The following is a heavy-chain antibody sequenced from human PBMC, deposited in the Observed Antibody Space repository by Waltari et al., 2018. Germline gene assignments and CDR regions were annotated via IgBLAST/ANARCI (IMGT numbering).Heavy chain of an antibody. CDR3: AKKGYDFYSGGMDV. CDR2: ISGSGGST. D-gene: IGHD3-3*01. Sequence: EVQLLESGGGLVQPGGSLRLSCAASGFTFSSYAMSWVRQAPGKGLEWVSAISGSGGSTYYADSVKGRFTISRDKSKNTLYLQMNSLRAEDTAVYYCAKKGYDFYSGGMDVWGQGTTVTVSS. V-gene: IGHV3-23*01. J-gene: IGHJ6*02. CDR1: GFTFSSYA.